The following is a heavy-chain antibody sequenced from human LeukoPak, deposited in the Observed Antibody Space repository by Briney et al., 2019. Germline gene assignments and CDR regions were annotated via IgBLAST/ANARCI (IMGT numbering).Heavy chain of an antibody. CDR3: AKDLGLWFGEPMEENWFDP. CDR1: GFTFFSYG. V-gene: IGHV3-30*18. J-gene: IGHJ5*02. D-gene: IGHD3-10*01. CDR2: VSFDGGNR. Sequence: GGSLRLSCAASGFTFFSYGMHWVRQAPGKGLEWMAVVSFDGGNRYYADSVKGRFSISRDNSKNTLYLRMNSLRAEDTAVYYCAKDLGLWFGEPMEENWFDPWGQGTLVTVSS.